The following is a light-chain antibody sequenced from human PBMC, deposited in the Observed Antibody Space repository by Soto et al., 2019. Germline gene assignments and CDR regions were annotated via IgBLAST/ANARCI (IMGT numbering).Light chain of an antibody. J-gene: IGKJ3*01. CDR3: QKYSSVPV. CDR2: AAS. Sequence: DLQMTQSPTSLSASVGDRVTITCRASQGIRNFVAWYQQKPGKAPKLLIYAASTLQSGVPSRFSDSGSGTDFTLTINRLQPEDVATYSCQKYSSVPVFGPGTKVEIK. V-gene: IGKV1-27*01. CDR1: QGIRNF.